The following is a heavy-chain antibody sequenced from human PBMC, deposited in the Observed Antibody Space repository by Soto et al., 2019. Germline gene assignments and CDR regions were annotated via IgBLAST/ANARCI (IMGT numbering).Heavy chain of an antibody. D-gene: IGHD3-9*01. J-gene: IGHJ4*02. CDR3: AKDSYDILTGQKRYFDS. V-gene: IGHV3-23*01. CDR2: ITGSGGHT. Sequence: GGSLRLSCAASGFTFTNFAMNWVRQAPGKGLEWVSGITGSGGHTYYADSVKGRFTISRGNSDNSLYLQMTSLRSDDTAFYYCAKDSYDILTGQKRYFDSWGQGTLVTVSS. CDR1: GFTFTNFA.